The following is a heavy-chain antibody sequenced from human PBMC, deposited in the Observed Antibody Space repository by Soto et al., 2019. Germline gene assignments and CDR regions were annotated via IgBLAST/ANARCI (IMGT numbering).Heavy chain of an antibody. V-gene: IGHV4-34*01. CDR1: GGSFSGYY. D-gene: IGHD2-2*01. CDR3: ARVGLRYCSSTSCYYLDY. CDR2: INHSGST. J-gene: IGHJ4*02. Sequence: SETLSLTCAVYGGSFSGYYWSWIRQPPGKGLEWIGEINHSGSTNYNPSLKSRVTISVDTSKNQFSLKLSSVTAADTAVYYCARVGLRYCSSTSCYYLDYWGQGTLVTVSS.